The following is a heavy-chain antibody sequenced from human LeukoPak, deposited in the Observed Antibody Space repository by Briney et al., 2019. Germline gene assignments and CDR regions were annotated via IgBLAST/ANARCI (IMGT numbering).Heavy chain of an antibody. Sequence: PGGSLRLSCSASGFTFSRDWMSWVRHTPGKGLECVAKIKPDGNEECYMDAVKGRFTISRDNSKNSLYLNLIGLRDEDTAVYYCAREIGSRFDHWGQGSLVSVSS. CDR1: GFTFSRDW. D-gene: IGHD2/OR15-2a*01. CDR2: IKPDGNEE. CDR3: AREIGSRFDH. J-gene: IGHJ5*02. V-gene: IGHV3-7*01.